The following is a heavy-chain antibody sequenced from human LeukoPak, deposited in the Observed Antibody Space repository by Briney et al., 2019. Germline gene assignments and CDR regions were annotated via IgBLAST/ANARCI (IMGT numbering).Heavy chain of an antibody. V-gene: IGHV4-34*01. Sequence: SETLSLTCAVYGGSFSGYYWSWIRQPPGKGLEWIGEINHSGSTDYNPSLKSRVTISVDTSKNQFSLKLSSVTAADTAVYYCASPGEGAPQENWFDPWGQGTLVTVSS. J-gene: IGHJ5*02. CDR3: ASPGEGAPQENWFDP. D-gene: IGHD1-26*01. CDR2: INHSGST. CDR1: GGSFSGYY.